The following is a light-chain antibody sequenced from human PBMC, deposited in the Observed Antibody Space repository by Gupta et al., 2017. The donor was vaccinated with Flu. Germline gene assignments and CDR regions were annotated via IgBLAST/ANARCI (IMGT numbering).Light chain of an antibody. J-gene: IGLJ2*01. CDR3: QAWDTKFVV. Sequence: CSGDKLGEKYACWYQQRAGQSPLLVIYQDKKRPSGIPERFSGSNSGNTATLTISGTQAIDEADYYCQAWDTKFVVFGGGTKVTVL. CDR1: KLGEKY. V-gene: IGLV3-1*01. CDR2: QDK.